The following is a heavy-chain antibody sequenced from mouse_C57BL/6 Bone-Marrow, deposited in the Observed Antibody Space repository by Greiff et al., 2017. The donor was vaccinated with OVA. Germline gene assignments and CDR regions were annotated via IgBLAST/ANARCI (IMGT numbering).Heavy chain of an antibody. V-gene: IGHV1-69*01. CDR2: IDPSDSYT. D-gene: IGHD2-4*01. CDR3: ARGDDYDGYFDY. Sequence: QVQLQQPGAELVMPGASVKLSCKASGYTFTSYWMHWVMQRPGQGLEWIGEIDPSDSYTNYNQKFKGKSTLTVDKSSSTAYMQLSSLTSEDSAVYYCARGDDYDGYFDYWGQGTTLTVSS. CDR1: GYTFTSYW. J-gene: IGHJ2*01.